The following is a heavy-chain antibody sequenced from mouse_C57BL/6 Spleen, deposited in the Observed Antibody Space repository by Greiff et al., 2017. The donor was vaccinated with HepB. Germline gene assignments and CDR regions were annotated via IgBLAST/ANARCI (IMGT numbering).Heavy chain of an antibody. CDR2: INPNNGGN. Sequence: EVQLQQSGPELVKPGASVKISCKASGYTFTDYYMNWVKQSHGKSLEWIGDINPNNGGNSYNQKFQGKAKLTVDKSSSTAYMELRSLTSEDSAVYYGASWRVTGTRRDYWGQGTTLTVSS. D-gene: IGHD4-1*01. CDR3: ASWRVTGTRRDY. J-gene: IGHJ2*01. V-gene: IGHV1-26*01. CDR1: GYTFTDYY.